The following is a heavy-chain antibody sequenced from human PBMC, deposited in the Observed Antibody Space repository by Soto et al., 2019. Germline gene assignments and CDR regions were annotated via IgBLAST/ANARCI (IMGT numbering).Heavy chain of an antibody. CDR3: ASGRGHS. Sequence: SETLSLTCTVSGGSVSSYYWNWIRQPPGKGLEWIGYIFYSGNTYYNPSLESRVTISIDTSKNQFSLKLNSVTAADTAVYYCASGRGHSWGQGTLVTVSS. CDR1: GGSVSSYY. V-gene: IGHV4-59*02. J-gene: IGHJ4*02. CDR2: IFYSGNT. D-gene: IGHD3-10*01.